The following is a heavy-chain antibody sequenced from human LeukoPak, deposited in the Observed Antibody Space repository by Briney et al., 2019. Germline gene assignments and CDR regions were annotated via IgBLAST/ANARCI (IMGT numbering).Heavy chain of an antibody. Sequence: SETLFLTCTVSGGSINNYYWSWVRQPAGKGLEWIGRIYTRGSTNYNPSLKSRVTMSVDTSKNQFSLKLSSVTAADTAVYYCARGRYCSADICSGGDAFDIWGQGTMVSVSS. J-gene: IGHJ3*02. D-gene: IGHD2-15*01. V-gene: IGHV4-4*07. CDR1: GGSINNYY. CDR2: IYTRGST. CDR3: ARGRYCSADICSGGDAFDI.